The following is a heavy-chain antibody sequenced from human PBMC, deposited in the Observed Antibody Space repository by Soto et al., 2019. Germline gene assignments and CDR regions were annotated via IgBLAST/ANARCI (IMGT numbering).Heavy chain of an antibody. J-gene: IGHJ4*02. CDR2: IYSSGST. V-gene: IGHV4-4*07. CDR1: GGSISQYY. CDR3: AGGPGGFGDFSLDY. Sequence: QVQLQESGPGLVKPSETLSLSCGVSGGSISQYYWSWIRQPAGKGLEWIGRIYSSGSTNYNPSLERGGTMSVDTSKNHFSLKLSSVTAADTAVYYCAGGPGGFGDFSLDYWGQGTLVTVSS. D-gene: IGHD3-10*01.